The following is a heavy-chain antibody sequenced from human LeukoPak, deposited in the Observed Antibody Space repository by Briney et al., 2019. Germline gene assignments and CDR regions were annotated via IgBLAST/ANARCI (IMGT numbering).Heavy chain of an antibody. J-gene: IGHJ4*02. CDR1: GGSISSSNYY. Sequence: SETLSLTCTVYGGSISSSNYYWGWLRHPPGQGLVWLGSIFYTGNTYDNPSLKSRVIMSVDTSKNQFSLKLSSVTAADTAMYYCARLGPYYDFWSGYLPIDYWGQGTLVTVSS. CDR3: ARLGPYYDFWSGYLPIDY. CDR2: IFYTGNT. V-gene: IGHV4-39*01. D-gene: IGHD3-3*01.